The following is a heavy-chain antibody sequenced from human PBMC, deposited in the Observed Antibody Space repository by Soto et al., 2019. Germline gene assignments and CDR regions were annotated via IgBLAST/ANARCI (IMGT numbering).Heavy chain of an antibody. V-gene: IGHV4-30-2*01. CDR1: GGSISGGDS. Sequence: SETLSLTCAVSGGSISGGDSWSWIRQPPGKGLEWIGYIYHNGNTYYNPSLKSRVTLSVDRSKNQFSLELNSVTAADTAVYYCARVTGGSYYVDYWGQVTPVTVSS. D-gene: IGHD1-26*01. CDR3: ARVTGGSYYVDY. CDR2: IYHNGNT. J-gene: IGHJ4*02.